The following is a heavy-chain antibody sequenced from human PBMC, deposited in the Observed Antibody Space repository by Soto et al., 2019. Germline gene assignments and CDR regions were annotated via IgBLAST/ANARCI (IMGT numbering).Heavy chain of an antibody. CDR3: AVVTGNYYRMKV. J-gene: IGHJ6*02. CDR1: GGSISSGGYY. D-gene: IGHD2-21*02. Sequence: QVQLQESGPGLVKPSQTLSLTCTVSGGSISSGGYYWSWISQHPGKGLEWIGYIYYSGSTYYNPSLKSRVTKSVDTSKHQFSLKLSYVAAADTDVYYCAVVTGNYYRMKVWGQGTTVTGSS. V-gene: IGHV4-31*03. CDR2: IYYSGST.